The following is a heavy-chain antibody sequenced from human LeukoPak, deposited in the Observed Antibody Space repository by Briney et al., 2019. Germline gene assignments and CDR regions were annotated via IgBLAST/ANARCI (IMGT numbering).Heavy chain of an antibody. V-gene: IGHV3-7*01. J-gene: IGHJ4*02. CDR1: GFTFRSYW. D-gene: IGHD1-26*01. CDR3: ARARIVGATTPPDY. CDR2: IKQDGSIK. Sequence: GGSLRLSCAASGFTFRSYWMSWVRQAPGKGLEWVANIKQDGSIKNYVDSAKGRFTISRDNAKNSLYLQMNSLRAEDTAVYYCARARIVGATTPPDYWGQGTLVTVSS.